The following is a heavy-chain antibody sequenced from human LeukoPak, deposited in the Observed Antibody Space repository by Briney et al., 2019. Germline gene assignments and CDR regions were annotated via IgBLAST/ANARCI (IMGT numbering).Heavy chain of an antibody. CDR3: ARDQYNTWSRRGNFDS. D-gene: IGHD3-3*01. V-gene: IGHV3-7*03. J-gene: IGHJ4*02. CDR2: IKLDGSEK. Sequence: GGSLRLSCVASGFTFGKYWMSWVRQAPGKGLEWVANIKLDGSEKNYVDSVKGRFTISRDNTKNSLYLQMNSLRVEDTAVFYCARDQYNTWSRRGNFDSWGQGTLVIVSS. CDR1: GFTFGKYW.